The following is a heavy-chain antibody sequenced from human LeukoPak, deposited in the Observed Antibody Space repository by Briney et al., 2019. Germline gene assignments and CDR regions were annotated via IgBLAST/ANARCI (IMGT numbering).Heavy chain of an antibody. CDR3: ARAPAGYYSGGSCYL. J-gene: IGHJ5*02. D-gene: IGHD2-15*01. V-gene: IGHV4-38-2*01. Sequence: SETLSLTCAVSGYSISSGYYWGWIRQPPGKGLEWIGSIYHSGSTYYNPSLKSRVTISVDTSKNQFSLKLSSVTAADSAVYYCARAPAGYYSGGSCYLWGQGTLVTVSS. CDR2: IYHSGST. CDR1: GYSISSGYY.